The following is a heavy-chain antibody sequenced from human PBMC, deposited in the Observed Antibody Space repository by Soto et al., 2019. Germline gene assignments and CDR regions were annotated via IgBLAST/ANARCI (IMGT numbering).Heavy chain of an antibody. CDR3: AKVYRITMVRGELSEY. V-gene: IGHV1-18*01. J-gene: IGHJ4*02. CDR1: GYTFTSYG. D-gene: IGHD3-10*01. Sequence: QVQLVQSGAEVKKPGASVKVSCKASGYTFTSYGISWVRQAPGQGLEWMGWISAYNGNTNYAQKLQGRVTMTTDTTTXXAYMERRSLRSDDTAVYYCAKVYRITMVRGELSEYWGQGTLVTVSS. CDR2: ISAYNGNT.